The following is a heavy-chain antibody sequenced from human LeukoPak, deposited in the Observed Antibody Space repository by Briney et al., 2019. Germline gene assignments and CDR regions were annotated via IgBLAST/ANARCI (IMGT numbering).Heavy chain of an antibody. CDR1: GDSVSSNSAA. CDR2: TYYRSKWYN. J-gene: IGHJ4*02. D-gene: IGHD4-23*01. V-gene: IGHV6-1*01. Sequence: SQTLSLTCAISGDSVSSNSAAWNWIRQSPSRGLEWLGRTYYRSKWYNDYAVSVKSRITINSDTSKNQLSLQLNSVAPEDTAVYYCARERTTVVTPYFDYWGQGTLVTVSS. CDR3: ARERTTVVTPYFDY.